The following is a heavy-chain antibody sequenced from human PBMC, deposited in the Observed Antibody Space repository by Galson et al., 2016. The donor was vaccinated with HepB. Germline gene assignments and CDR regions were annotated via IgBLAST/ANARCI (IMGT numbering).Heavy chain of an antibody. CDR2: VYSVGST. J-gene: IGHJ4*02. Sequence: SLRLSCAVSGFTVSNNYMSRVRQAPGQGLEWVSLVYSVGSTYYADSVKGRFTISRDNSKNTLHLQMNSQRAEDTAVDYCARDEISGTTGDYWGQGTLVTVSS. V-gene: IGHV3-53*01. CDR1: GFTVSNNY. CDR3: ARDEISGTTGDY. D-gene: IGHD1-7*01.